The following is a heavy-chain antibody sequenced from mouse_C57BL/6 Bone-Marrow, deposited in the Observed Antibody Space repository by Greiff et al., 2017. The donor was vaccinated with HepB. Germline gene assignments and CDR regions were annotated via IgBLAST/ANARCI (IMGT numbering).Heavy chain of an antibody. CDR1: GFTFSDYG. J-gene: IGHJ2*01. Sequence: EVQLVESGGGLVQPGGSLKLSCAASGFTFSDYGMAWVRQAPRKGPEWVAFISNLAYSIYYADTVTGRFTISRENAKNTLYLEMSSLRSEDTAMYYCARHRDWDNYFDYWGQGTTLTVSS. V-gene: IGHV5-15*01. CDR3: ARHRDWDNYFDY. CDR2: ISNLAYSI. D-gene: IGHD4-1*01.